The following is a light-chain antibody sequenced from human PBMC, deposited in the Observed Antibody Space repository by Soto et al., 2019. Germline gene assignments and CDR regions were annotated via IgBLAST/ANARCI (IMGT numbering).Light chain of an antibody. CDR1: QSLLHSNGYNY. CDR2: LGS. Sequence: DIVMTQSPLSLPVTPGEPASISCRSSQSLLHSNGYNYLDWYLQKPGQSPQLLIYLGSNRASGVPDRFSGSGSGTEFTLTISSLQPDDFATYYCQQYNSYLMYTFGQGTKVDIK. J-gene: IGKJ2*01. CDR3: QQYNSYLMYT. V-gene: IGKV2-28*01.